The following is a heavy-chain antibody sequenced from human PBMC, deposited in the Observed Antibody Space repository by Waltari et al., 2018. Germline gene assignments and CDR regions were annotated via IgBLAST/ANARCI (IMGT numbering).Heavy chain of an antibody. D-gene: IGHD1-1*01. V-gene: IGHV3-48*01. CDR3: AAEGTDFSFDY. J-gene: IGHJ4*02. CDR2: ISSSSSTI. CDR1: GFTFSSYS. Sequence: EVQLVESGGGLVQPGGSLRLSCAASGFTFSSYSMNWVRQAPGKGLSWVSYISSSSSTIYYADSVKGRFTISRDNAKNSLYLQMNSLRAEDTAVYYCAAEGTDFSFDYWGQGTLVTVSS.